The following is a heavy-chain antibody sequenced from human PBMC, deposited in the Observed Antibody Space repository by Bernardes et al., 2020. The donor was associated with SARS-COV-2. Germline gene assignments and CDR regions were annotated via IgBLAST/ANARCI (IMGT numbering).Heavy chain of an antibody. CDR2: ISSSSYYI. D-gene: IGHD1-26*01. J-gene: IGHJ4*02. Sequence: GGSLRLSCEASGFTFSSYSVNWVRQAPGKGLEWVSTISSSSYYIYYADSVKGRLTVSRDNAKNSLYLHLSSLRAEDTAVYYCARESGALDYWGQGTLVTVSS. CDR3: ARESGALDY. V-gene: IGHV3-21*01. CDR1: GFTFSSYS.